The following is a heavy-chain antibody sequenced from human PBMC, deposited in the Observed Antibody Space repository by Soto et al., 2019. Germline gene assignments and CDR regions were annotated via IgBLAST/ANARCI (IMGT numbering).Heavy chain of an antibody. CDR1: GFTFSSYS. CDR3: ARSLPGAYCGGDCYSGSYY. CDR2: ISSSSSYI. V-gene: IGHV3-21*01. J-gene: IGHJ4*02. D-gene: IGHD2-21*02. Sequence: SLRLSCAASGFTFSSYSMNWVRQAPGKGLEWVSSISSSSSYIYYADSVKGRFTISRDNAKNSLYLQMNSLRAEDTAVYYCARSLPGAYCGGDCYSGSYYWGQGTLVTVSS.